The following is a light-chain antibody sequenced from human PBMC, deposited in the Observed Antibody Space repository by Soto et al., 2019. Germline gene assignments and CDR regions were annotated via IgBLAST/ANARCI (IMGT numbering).Light chain of an antibody. Sequence: QSALTQPPSLSGSPGQSVAISCTGTSSDVGGSNGVSWYQQPPGTAPKLIIYDVSNRPSGVPDRFFGSKSGNTASLIISGLQAEDEGDYYCSSYTSSSTYVFGTGTKVTV. CDR2: DVS. V-gene: IGLV2-18*02. CDR1: SSDVGGSNG. J-gene: IGLJ1*01. CDR3: SSYTSSSTYV.